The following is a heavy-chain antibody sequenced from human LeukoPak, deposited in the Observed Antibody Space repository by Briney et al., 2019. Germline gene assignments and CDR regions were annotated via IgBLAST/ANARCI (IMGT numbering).Heavy chain of an antibody. CDR1: GGSISSYY. J-gene: IGHJ4*02. Sequence: PSETLSLTCTVSGGSISSYYWSWIRQPPEKGLEWIGYIYYSGSTNYNPSLKSRVTISVDTSKNQFSLKLSSVTAADTAVYYCARGPYGDYYFDYWGQGTLVTVSS. D-gene: IGHD4-17*01. V-gene: IGHV4-59*01. CDR3: ARGPYGDYYFDY. CDR2: IYYSGST.